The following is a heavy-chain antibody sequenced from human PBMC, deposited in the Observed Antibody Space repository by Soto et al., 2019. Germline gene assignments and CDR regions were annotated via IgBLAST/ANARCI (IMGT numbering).Heavy chain of an antibody. CDR3: ARDRCYDGTCYSASDS. CDR1: GFSFSTYN. Sequence: GGSLRLSCSASGFSFSTYNMDWVRQAPGKGPEWIAYISTTSFTIYYADSVKGRFTISRDNDRNSLYLEMNSLRDEDTAVYYCARDRCYDGTCYSASDSWGQGTLVTVPS. D-gene: IGHD2-15*01. J-gene: IGHJ5*01. CDR2: ISTTSFTI. V-gene: IGHV3-48*02.